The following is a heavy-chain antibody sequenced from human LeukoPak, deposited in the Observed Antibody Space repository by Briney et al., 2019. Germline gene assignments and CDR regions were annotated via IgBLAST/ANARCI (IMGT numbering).Heavy chain of an antibody. CDR2: IKQDGSEK. CDR3: ARAYTSSARNWFDP. J-gene: IGHJ5*02. Sequence: GGSLRLSCAASGFTFSSYWMSWVRQAPGKGLEWVANIKQDGSEKYYVDSVKGRFTISRDNAKNSLYLQMNSLGDEDTAVYYCARAYTSSARNWFDPWGQGTLVTVSS. CDR1: GFTFSSYW. V-gene: IGHV3-7*01. D-gene: IGHD6-6*01.